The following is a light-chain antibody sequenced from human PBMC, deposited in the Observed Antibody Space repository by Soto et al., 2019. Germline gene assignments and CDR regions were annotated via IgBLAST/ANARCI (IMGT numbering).Light chain of an antibody. J-gene: IGLJ3*02. CDR1: SSDFGDDKY. CDR3: GSFTTNRIWV. V-gene: IGLV2-14*01. Sequence: QSVLTQPASVSGSPGQSITMSCTGSSSDFGDDKYVTWYQQQPGKGPNLLIYGVSKRPSGVSNRFSGSKSGNTASLTISGRQVEDEDDYICGSFTTNRIWVFGVGTKLTVL. CDR2: GVS.